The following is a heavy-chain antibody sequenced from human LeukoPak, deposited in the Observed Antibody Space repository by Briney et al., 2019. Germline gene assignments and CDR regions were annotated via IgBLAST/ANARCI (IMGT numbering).Heavy chain of an antibody. V-gene: IGHV3-33*01. CDR2: IWYDGSNK. CDR1: GFIFSSYG. J-gene: IGHJ3*02. D-gene: IGHD5-12*01. Sequence: GGSLRLSCAASGFIFSSYGMHWVRQAPGKGLEWVAVIWYDGSNKYYADSVKGRFTISRDNSKNTLYLQMNSLRAEDTAVYYCARGFDDYEWSAFDIWGQGTMVTVSS. CDR3: ARGFDDYEWSAFDI.